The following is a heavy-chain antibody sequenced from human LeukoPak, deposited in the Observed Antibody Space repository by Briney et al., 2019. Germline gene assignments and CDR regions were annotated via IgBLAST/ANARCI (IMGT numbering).Heavy chain of an antibody. D-gene: IGHD6-13*01. J-gene: IGHJ6*03. CDR2: IYTSGST. Sequence: PSETLSLTCTVSGGSISSYYWSWIRQPAGKGLEWIGRIYTSGSTNYNPSLKSRVTISVDTSKNQFSLKLSSVTAADTAVYYCARDLFSSSWYRGFYYYYMDVWGKGTTVTISS. CDR3: ARDLFSSSWYRGFYYYYMDV. CDR1: GGSISSYY. V-gene: IGHV4-4*07.